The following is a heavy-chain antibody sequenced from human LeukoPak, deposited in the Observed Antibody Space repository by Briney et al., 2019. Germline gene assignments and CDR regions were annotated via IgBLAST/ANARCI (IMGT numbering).Heavy chain of an antibody. CDR3: ARGAGDAIFDY. CDR1: GFTFSSYT. J-gene: IGHJ4*02. D-gene: IGHD2-21*02. CDR2: ISSSRNYT. Sequence: GGSLRLSCAASGFTFSSYTMNWVRQAPGKGLEWVSSISSSRNYTYYADSVKGRFTISRDNAKGRFTISRDNAKNSLYLQMNSLRAEDTAVYYCARGAGDAIFDYWGQGTLVTVSS. V-gene: IGHV3-21*01.